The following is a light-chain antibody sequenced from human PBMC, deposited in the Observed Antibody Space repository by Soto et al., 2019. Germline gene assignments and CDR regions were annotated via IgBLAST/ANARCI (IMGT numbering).Light chain of an antibody. CDR1: QSVSSNY. V-gene: IGKV3-20*01. Sequence: ETVLTQSPGTLSSSPGERATLSCRASQSVSSNYLAWYQEKPGQAPRLLIYGASSRAAGIPDRFTGSGSGTDFTLTISRLEAEDFAVYYCQQYGTSRTFGQGTKVEIK. CDR3: QQYGTSRT. J-gene: IGKJ1*01. CDR2: GAS.